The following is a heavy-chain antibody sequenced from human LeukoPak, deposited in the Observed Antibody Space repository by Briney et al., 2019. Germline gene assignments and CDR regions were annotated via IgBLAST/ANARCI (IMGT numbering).Heavy chain of an antibody. Sequence: GSSAKVSCKASGGTFSSYAISWVRQAPGQGLEWMGRIIPIFGTANYAQKFQGRVTITTDESTSTAYMELSSLRSEDTAVYYCARASGGDCCTFDYWGQGTLVTVSS. V-gene: IGHV1-69*05. CDR3: ARASGGDCCTFDY. CDR1: GGTFSSYA. J-gene: IGHJ4*02. CDR2: IIPIFGTA. D-gene: IGHD2-21*02.